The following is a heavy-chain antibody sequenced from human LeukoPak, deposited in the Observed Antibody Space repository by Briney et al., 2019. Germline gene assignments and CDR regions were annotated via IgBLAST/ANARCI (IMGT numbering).Heavy chain of an antibody. CDR1: GGTFSSYA. V-gene: IGHV1-2*02. J-gene: IGHJ4*02. CDR3: VGFDFWSGYSKFDY. CDR2: INPNSGGT. D-gene: IGHD3-3*01. Sequence: ASVKVSCKASGGTFSSYAISWVRQAPGQGLEWMGWINPNSGGTNYAQKFQGRVTMTRDTSISTAYMELSRLRSDDTAVYYCVGFDFWSGYSKFDYWGQGTLVTVSS.